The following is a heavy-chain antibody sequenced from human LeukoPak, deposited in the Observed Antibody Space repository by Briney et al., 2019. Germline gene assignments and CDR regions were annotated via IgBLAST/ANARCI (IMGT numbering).Heavy chain of an antibody. J-gene: IGHJ4*02. D-gene: IGHD3-22*01. V-gene: IGHV1-2*02. CDR3: ARLHYYDSSGYYGRNYFDY. CDR2: INPNSGGT. CDR1: GYTFTGYY. Sequence: PVASVKVSCKASGYTFTGYYMHWVRQAPGQGLEWMGWINPNSGGTNYAQKFQGRVTMTRDTSISTAYMELSRLRSDDTAVYYCARLHYYDSSGYYGRNYFDYWGQGTLVTVSS.